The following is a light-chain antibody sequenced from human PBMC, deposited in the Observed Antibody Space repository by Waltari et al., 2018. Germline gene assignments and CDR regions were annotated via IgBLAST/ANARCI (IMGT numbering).Light chain of an antibody. CDR3: SSYTSSSTLV. CDR2: EVS. V-gene: IGLV2-14*01. Sequence: QSALTQPASVSGSPGQSITIPCTGTSSDVGGYNYVSWYQQHPGKAPKLMIYEVSNRPSGVSNRFSGSKSGNTASLTISGLQAEDEADSYCSSYTSSSTLVFGGGTQLTVL. CDR1: SSDVGGYNY. J-gene: IGLJ3*02.